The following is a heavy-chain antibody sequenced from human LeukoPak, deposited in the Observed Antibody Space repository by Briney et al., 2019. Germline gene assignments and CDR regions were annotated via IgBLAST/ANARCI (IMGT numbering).Heavy chain of an antibody. Sequence: SETLSLTCTVSGDSINSLDLWSWVRQPPGKGLEWIGEMYLSGTTHSNPSVKSRVTMSIDKSKNQFFLNLSSVTAADTAVYYCAGLVGRYSSGLYYYYFDYWGQGTLVTVSS. D-gene: IGHD3-22*01. CDR2: MYLSGTT. V-gene: IGHV4-4*02. J-gene: IGHJ4*02. CDR3: AGLVGRYSSGLYYYYFDY. CDR1: GDSINSLDL.